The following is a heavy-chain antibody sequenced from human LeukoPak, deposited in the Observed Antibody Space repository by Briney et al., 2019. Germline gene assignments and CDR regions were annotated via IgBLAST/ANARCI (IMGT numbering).Heavy chain of an antibody. CDR3: ARVRGYCSGGSCFYFDY. J-gene: IGHJ4*02. CDR1: GYTFTGYY. Sequence: GASVKVSCKTSGYTFTGYYMHWVRRAPGQGLEWMGWINPNSGGTNYAQKFQGRVTMTRDTSISTAYMELSRLRSDDTAVYYCARVRGYCSGGSCFYFDYWGQGTLVTVSS. V-gene: IGHV1-2*02. CDR2: INPNSGGT. D-gene: IGHD2-15*01.